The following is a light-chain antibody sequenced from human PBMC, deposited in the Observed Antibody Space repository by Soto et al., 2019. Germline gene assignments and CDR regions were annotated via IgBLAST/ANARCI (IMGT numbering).Light chain of an antibody. J-gene: IGKJ1*01. CDR1: QSVLYISNNKNY. V-gene: IGKV4-1*01. Sequence: DIVMTQSPDSLAVSLGERATINCKSSQSVLYISNNKNYLAWYQQKPGQPPKLLIYWASTRESGVPDRFSGSGSGTDFTLTISSLQAEDVAVYYCQQYYSTPWPFGQGTKVEIK. CDR3: QQYYSTPWP. CDR2: WAS.